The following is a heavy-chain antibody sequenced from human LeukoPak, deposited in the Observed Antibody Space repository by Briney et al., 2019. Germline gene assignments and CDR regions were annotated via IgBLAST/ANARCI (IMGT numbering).Heavy chain of an antibody. D-gene: IGHD2-2*01. V-gene: IGHV3-53*04. CDR2: ICSSGST. CDR3: ARHRAIPSAGGWFDP. Sequence: GGSLRLSCAASGFIVSSSYMSWVRQAPGKGLEWVSLICSSGSTDYTDSVKGRFTISRHNPKNTLYLQMNSLRPEDTAVYYCARHRAIPSAGGWFDPWGQGTLVTVSS. CDR1: GFIVSSSY. J-gene: IGHJ5*02.